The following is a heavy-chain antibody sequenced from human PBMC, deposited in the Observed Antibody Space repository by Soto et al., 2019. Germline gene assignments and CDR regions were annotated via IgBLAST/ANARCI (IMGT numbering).Heavy chain of an antibody. CDR3: ARGGGYCSGGSCSDYYYGMDV. CDR1: GYTFTGYY. CDR2: INPNSGGT. V-gene: IGHV1-2*04. J-gene: IGHJ6*02. Sequence: ASVKVSCKASGYTFTGYYMHWVRQAPGQGLEWMGWINPNSGGTNYAQKFQGWVTMTRDTSISTAYMELSRLRSDDTAVYYCARGGGYCSGGSCSDYYYGMDVWGQGTTVTVSS. D-gene: IGHD2-15*01.